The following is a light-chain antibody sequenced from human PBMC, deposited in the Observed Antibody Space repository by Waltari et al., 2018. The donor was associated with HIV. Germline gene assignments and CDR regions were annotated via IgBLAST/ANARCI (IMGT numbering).Light chain of an antibody. CDR1: SSNIESKY. CDR3: AAWDDSLRGV. J-gene: IGLJ2*01. CDR2: RNN. Sequence: QSVLTQPPSASGTPGQRVTISCSGSSSNIESKYVYWYQQLPGTAPKLLLYRNNQRPPGVPYALSCSKSGAFASLAISGLRSEDEAEYYCAAWDDSLRGVFGGGTKLTVL. V-gene: IGLV1-47*01.